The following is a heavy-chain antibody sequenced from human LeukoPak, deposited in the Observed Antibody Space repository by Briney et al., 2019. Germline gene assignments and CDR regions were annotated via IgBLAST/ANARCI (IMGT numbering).Heavy chain of an antibody. D-gene: IGHD4-11*01. V-gene: IGHV3-48*01. Sequence: GGSLRLSCAASGFTFSAYSMNWVRQAPGKGLEWVSYISSTSSTIYYADSVKGRFTISRDNAKNSLYLQMNSLRAEDTAVYYCARAHPGDYSDFQFDYWGQGTLVTVSS. J-gene: IGHJ4*02. CDR1: GFTFSAYS. CDR3: ARAHPGDYSDFQFDY. CDR2: ISSTSSTI.